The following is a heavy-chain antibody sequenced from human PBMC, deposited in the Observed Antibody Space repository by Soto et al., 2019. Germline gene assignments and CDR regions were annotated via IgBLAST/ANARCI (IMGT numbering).Heavy chain of an antibody. V-gene: IGHV3-23*01. J-gene: IGHJ6*02. Sequence: VGSLRLSCLASGFTFSDFAMTWVRHVPGRGLEWVASLDGAGGSTYYAESVRGRFSISRDNSQNTLFLQMRRLTVDDTAIYYCAAPRDEYGSGVSWFTYGMDIWGQGTTVTVSS. CDR3: AAPRDEYGSGVSWFTYGMDI. CDR1: GFTFSDFA. CDR2: LDGAGGST. D-gene: IGHD3-10*01.